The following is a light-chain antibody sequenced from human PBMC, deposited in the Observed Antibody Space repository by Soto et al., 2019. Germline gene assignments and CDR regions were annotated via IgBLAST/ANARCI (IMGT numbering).Light chain of an antibody. V-gene: IGKV3-15*01. CDR2: GAS. CDR3: QQYDNWPPWP. J-gene: IGKJ1*01. CDR1: QHIGSN. Sequence: EIVMTQSPATLSVSPGERATLSCRASQHIGSNLVWYQQIPGQAPRRLIYGASTRATGIPARFSGSGSGTEFTLTISSLQCEEFAVYYCQQYDNWPPWPFGQGTKVEVK.